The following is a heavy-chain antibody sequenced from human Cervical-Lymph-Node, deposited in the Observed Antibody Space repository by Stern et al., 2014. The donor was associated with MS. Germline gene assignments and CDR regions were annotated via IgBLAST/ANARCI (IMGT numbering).Heavy chain of an antibody. CDR2: IWDDGSNR. Sequence: VQLVESGGGVVQPGRSLRLSCAAAGFTFSSSGMHWVRQAPGKGREWLAIIWDDGSNRYYADSVKGRFTISRDNSKNTLYLQMNSLRAEDTAVYYCAREGGNTAEYFQHWGQGTLVTVSS. D-gene: IGHD4-23*01. CDR3: AREGGNTAEYFQH. J-gene: IGHJ1*01. V-gene: IGHV3-33*01. CDR1: GFTFSSSG.